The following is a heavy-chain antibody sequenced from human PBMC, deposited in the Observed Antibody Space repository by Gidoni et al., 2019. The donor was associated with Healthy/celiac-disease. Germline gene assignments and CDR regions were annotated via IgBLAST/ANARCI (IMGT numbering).Heavy chain of an antibody. V-gene: IGHV4-4*02. CDR1: GGSISSSNW. CDR2: IYHSGST. CDR3: ARDRVGQQLVLVTVNAFDI. Sequence: QVQLQESGPGLVKPSGTLSLTCAVSGGSISSSNWWSWVRQPPGKGLEWIGEIYHSGSTNYNPSLKSRVTISVDKSKNQFSLKLSSVTAADTAVYYCARDRVGQQLVLVTVNAFDIWGQGTMVTVSS. J-gene: IGHJ3*02. D-gene: IGHD6-13*01.